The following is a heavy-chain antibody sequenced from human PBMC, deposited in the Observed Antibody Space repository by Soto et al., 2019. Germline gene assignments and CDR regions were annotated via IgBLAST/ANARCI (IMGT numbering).Heavy chain of an antibody. CDR1: GFNVMSYW. D-gene: IGHD6-19*01. V-gene: IGHV3-7*03. Sequence: GGSLRLSCAVSGFNVMSYWMSWVRQAPGKGLEWVASIKEDGSEIYYLHSVRGRFSISRDSAGNALHLTMNYLRAEDSASYYCAKEDTSSGSLDYWGQGALVTVSS. J-gene: IGHJ4*02. CDR3: AKEDTSSGSLDY. CDR2: IKEDGSEI.